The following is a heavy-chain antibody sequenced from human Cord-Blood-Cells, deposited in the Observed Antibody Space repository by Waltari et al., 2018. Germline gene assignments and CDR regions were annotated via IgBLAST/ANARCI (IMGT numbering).Heavy chain of an antibody. V-gene: IGHV3-74*01. D-gene: IGHD1-1*01. J-gene: IGHJ3*02. CDR2: INSDGSST. Sequence: EVQLVESGGGLVQPGGSLRLSCAASGFPFSSYWMHWVRQAQGKGLVWVSRINSDGSSTSYADSVKGRFTISRDNAKNTLYLQMNSLRAEDTAVYYCARDGRDKGAFDIWGQGTMVTDSS. CDR3: ARDGRDKGAFDI. CDR1: GFPFSSYW.